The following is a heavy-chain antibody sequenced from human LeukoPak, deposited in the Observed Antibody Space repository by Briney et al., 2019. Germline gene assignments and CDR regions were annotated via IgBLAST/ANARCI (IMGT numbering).Heavy chain of an antibody. CDR3: ASINYDILTGYQTGNFDY. Sequence: SETLSLTCTVSGGSISSSSYYWGWIRQPPGKGLEWIGYIYYSGSTYYNPSLKSRVTISVDTSKNQFSLKLSSVTAADTAVYYCASINYDILTGYQTGNFDYWGQGTLVTVSS. CDR2: IYYSGST. J-gene: IGHJ4*02. CDR1: GGSISSSSYY. D-gene: IGHD3-9*01. V-gene: IGHV4-30-4*08.